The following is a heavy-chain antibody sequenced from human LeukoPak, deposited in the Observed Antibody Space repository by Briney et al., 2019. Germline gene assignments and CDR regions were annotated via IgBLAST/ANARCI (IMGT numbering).Heavy chain of an antibody. CDR2: IKEDGSEK. J-gene: IGHJ4*02. CDR1: GFTFSKYW. Sequence: GGSLRLSCAASGFTFSKYWVSWVRQAPGKGLEWVANIKEDGSEKYYVDSVKGRLTISRDNAKNSLDLQMNSLRAEDTAVYYCARVVSGAANDYWGQGTLVTVSS. D-gene: IGHD7-27*01. CDR3: ARVVSGAANDY. V-gene: IGHV3-7*01.